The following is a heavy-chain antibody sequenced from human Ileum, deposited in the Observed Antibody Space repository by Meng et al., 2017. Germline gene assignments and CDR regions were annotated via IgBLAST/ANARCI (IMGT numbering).Heavy chain of an antibody. CDR1: GDSITSYN. J-gene: IGHJ5*02. D-gene: IGHD4-23*01. V-gene: IGHV4-59*01. Sequence: GSLRLSCTVSGDSITSYNWSWIRQPPGKGLEWIAYIYYSGSTNYNPSLKSRVTISVDTSKNQFSLKLSSVTAADTAVYYCARVHGGNSVPWFDPWGQGTRVTGSS. CDR3: ARVHGGNSVPWFDP. CDR2: IYYSGST.